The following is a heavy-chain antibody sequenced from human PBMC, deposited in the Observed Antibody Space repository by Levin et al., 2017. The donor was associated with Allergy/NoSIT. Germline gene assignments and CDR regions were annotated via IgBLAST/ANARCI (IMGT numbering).Heavy chain of an antibody. J-gene: IGHJ3*02. CDR3: ARDYYDSSGSYAFDI. D-gene: IGHD3-22*01. V-gene: IGHV4-4*02. CDR1: GGSISSSNW. Sequence: SQTLSLTCAVSGGSISSSNWWSWVRQPPGKGLEWIGEIYHSGSTNYNPSLKSRVTISVDKSKNQFSLKLSSVTAADTAVYYCARDYYDSSGSYAFDIWGQGTMVTVSS. CDR2: IYHSGST.